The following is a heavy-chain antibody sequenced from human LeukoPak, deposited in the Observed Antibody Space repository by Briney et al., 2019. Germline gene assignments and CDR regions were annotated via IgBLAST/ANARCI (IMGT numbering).Heavy chain of an antibody. D-gene: IGHD3-10*01. CDR1: GGPFSGYY. Sequence: SETLSLTCAVYGGPFSGYYWSWIRQPPGKGLEWIGEINHSGSTNYNPSLKSRVTISVDTSKNQFSLKLSSVTAADTAVYYCARKNDGAGSYHRSYNYWGQGTLVTVSS. J-gene: IGHJ4*02. CDR3: ARKNDGAGSYHRSYNY. CDR2: INHSGST. V-gene: IGHV4-34*01.